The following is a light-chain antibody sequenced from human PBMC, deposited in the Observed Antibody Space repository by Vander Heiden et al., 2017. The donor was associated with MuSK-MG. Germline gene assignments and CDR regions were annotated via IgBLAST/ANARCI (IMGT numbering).Light chain of an antibody. CDR1: SSDGGGYNY. Sequence: QSALTQPASVSGSPGQSLTISCTGTSSDGGGYNYVSWYQQHPGTAHKLMIYDVSNRPSGVSNRFSGSKSGNTASPTTSGLQAEDDAYYYCSSYTSSSTWVFGGGTKLTVL. J-gene: IGLJ2*01. CDR3: SSYTSSSTWV. V-gene: IGLV2-14*03. CDR2: DVS.